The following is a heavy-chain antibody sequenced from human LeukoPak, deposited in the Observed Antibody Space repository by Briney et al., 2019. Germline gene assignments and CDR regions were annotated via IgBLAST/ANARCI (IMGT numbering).Heavy chain of an antibody. V-gene: IGHV3-21*04. CDR2: ISSSSSYI. J-gene: IGHJ2*01. Sequence: PGGSLRLSCAASGFTFSSYSMNWVRQAPGKGLEWVSSISSSSSYIYYADSVKGRFTISRDNAKNLLYLQMNSLRAEDTALYYCAKAPTTTVTTSGWYFDLWGRGTLVTVSS. D-gene: IGHD4-17*01. CDR3: AKAPTTTVTTSGWYFDL. CDR1: GFTFSSYS.